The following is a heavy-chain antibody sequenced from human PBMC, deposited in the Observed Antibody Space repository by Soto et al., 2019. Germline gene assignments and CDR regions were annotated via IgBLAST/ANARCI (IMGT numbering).Heavy chain of an antibody. D-gene: IGHD3-10*01. Sequence: QVQLQESGPGLVKPSETLSLTCTISGGPMSNYYCSWFRQPPGQRLEWIGYMGYNRYTRYNTSLRSQATISLYTSKSQFSLKLSAVIAADTALYYCARQGFGELHGLVDVWGQGTTDTVSS. CDR1: GGPMSNYY. CDR2: MGYNRYT. CDR3: ARQGFGELHGLVDV. V-gene: IGHV4-59*08. J-gene: IGHJ6*02.